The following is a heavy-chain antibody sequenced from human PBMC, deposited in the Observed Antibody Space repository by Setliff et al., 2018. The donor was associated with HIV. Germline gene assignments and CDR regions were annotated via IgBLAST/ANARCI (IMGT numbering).Heavy chain of an antibody. D-gene: IGHD6-19*01. Sequence: PSETLSLTCTVSGGSVSSGPYYWGWVRLSPGKGLEWIGSVSHSGDTYYSPALKNRVSMSIDTSKSQFSLKLDSVIVADTALYYCGRYGGYSGWYFVLGYFNSWGQGALVTVSS. J-gene: IGHJ4*02. CDR3: GRYGGYSGWYFVLGYFNS. CDR2: VSHSGDT. V-gene: IGHV4-39*01. CDR1: GGSVSSGPYY.